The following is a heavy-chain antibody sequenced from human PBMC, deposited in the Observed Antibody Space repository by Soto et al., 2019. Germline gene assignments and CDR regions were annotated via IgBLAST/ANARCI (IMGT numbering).Heavy chain of an antibody. CDR3: ARMVRGSNIDYYHYIDV. CDR1: GYSFTIHG. V-gene: IGHV1-18*01. J-gene: IGHJ6*03. CDR2: ISGNSGDT. Sequence: QVQLVQSGAEVKKPGASVKVSCKASGYSFTIHGISWVRQAPGQGLEWMGWISGNSGDTNYAQKLQGRVTVTTDTSTSTAYTELRSLRSEDTAVYYCARMVRGSNIDYYHYIDVWGTGTTVTVSS. D-gene: IGHD3-10*01.